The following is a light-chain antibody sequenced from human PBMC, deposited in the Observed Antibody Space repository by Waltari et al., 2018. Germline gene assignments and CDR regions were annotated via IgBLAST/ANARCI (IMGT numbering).Light chain of an antibody. CDR2: DVS. CDR3: RSYTSSSTPVV. J-gene: IGLJ2*01. Sequence: QSALTQPASVSGSPGQSITISCTGTSSDVGGYNYVSWYQQHPGKAPKLMIYDVSNRPPGVFNRVPCAQSWQPAPPALSGLQAEDGADYYCRSYTSSSTPVVFGGGTKLTVL. V-gene: IGLV2-14*01. CDR1: SSDVGGYNY.